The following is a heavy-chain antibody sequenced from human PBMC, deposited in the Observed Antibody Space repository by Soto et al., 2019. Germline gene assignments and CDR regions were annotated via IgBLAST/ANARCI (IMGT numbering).Heavy chain of an antibody. CDR2: ISYDGSNK. J-gene: IGHJ6*02. CDR1: GFTFSSYG. D-gene: IGHD6-13*01. V-gene: IGHV3-30*18. Sequence: GGSLRLSCAASGFTFSSYGMHWVRQAPGKGLEWVAVISYDGSNKYYADSVKGRFTISRDNSKNTLYLQMNSLRAEDTAVYYCAKASIAAAGTSFGMDVWGQGTTVTVSS. CDR3: AKASIAAAGTSFGMDV.